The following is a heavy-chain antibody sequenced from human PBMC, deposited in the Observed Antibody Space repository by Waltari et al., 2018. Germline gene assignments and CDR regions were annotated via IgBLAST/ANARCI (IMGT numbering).Heavy chain of an antibody. CDR1: GGSISSDKYY. D-gene: IGHD4-17*01. CDR2: ISDSGAT. CDR3: AREVPLITVVIDERYFDL. J-gene: IGHJ2*01. V-gene: IGHV4-39*07. Sequence: QLQLQESGPGLVKPSETLSLSCSVSGGSISSDKYYWGWIRQSPGKGLEWIATISDSGATDYNPSLRSRVTISLDMSKNNFSLRVTSLTAADTAVYYCAREVPLITVVIDERYFDLWGRGTQVIVSS.